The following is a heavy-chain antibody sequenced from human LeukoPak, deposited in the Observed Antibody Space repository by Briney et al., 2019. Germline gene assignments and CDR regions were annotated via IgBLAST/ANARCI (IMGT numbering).Heavy chain of an antibody. V-gene: IGHV1-69*04. Sequence: SVKVSCKASGGTFSSYAISWVRQAPGQGLEWMGRIIPILGIANYAQKFQGRVTITADKSTSTAYMELSSLRSEDTAVYYCARAPGQWLVDGIDVWGQGTTVTVSS. CDR1: GGTFSSYA. CDR3: ARAPGQWLVDGIDV. D-gene: IGHD6-19*01. J-gene: IGHJ6*02. CDR2: IIPILGIA.